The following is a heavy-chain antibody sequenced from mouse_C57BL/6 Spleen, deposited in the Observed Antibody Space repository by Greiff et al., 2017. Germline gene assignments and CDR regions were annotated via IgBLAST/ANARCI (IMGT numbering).Heavy chain of an antibody. Sequence: VHLVESGPELVKPGASVKISCKASGYAFSSSWMNWVKQRPGKGLEWIGRIYPGDGDTNYNGKFKGKATLTADKSSSTAYMQLSSLTSEDSAVYFCARESLHYYGSSYVYFDYWGQGTTLTVSS. CDR1: GYAFSSSW. CDR2: IYPGDGDT. V-gene: IGHV1-82*01. D-gene: IGHD1-1*01. J-gene: IGHJ2*01. CDR3: ARESLHYYGSSYVYFDY.